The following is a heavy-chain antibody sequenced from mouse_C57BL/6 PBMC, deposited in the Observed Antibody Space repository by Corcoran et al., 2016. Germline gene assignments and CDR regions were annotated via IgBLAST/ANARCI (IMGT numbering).Heavy chain of an antibody. Sequence: QVQLQQSGAELVTPGASVKISYKSSGYAFRSYWMNWVQQRPGKGRVWIGQIYPGDGDTNYNGKFKGKATLTADKSSCTAYMQLSSLTYEDSAVYGCARKGGNEGFAYWGQGTLVTVSA. J-gene: IGHJ3*01. CDR1: GYAFRSYW. D-gene: IGHD1-1*02. CDR3: ARKGGNEGFAY. CDR2: IYPGDGDT. V-gene: IGHV1-80*01.